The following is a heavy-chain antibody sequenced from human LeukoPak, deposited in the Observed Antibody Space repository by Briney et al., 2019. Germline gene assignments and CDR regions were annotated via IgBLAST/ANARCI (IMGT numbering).Heavy chain of an antibody. Sequence: SETLSLTCTVSGGSIGSDYWIWIRQSAGKGLEWIGRIYTSGSTNYNPSLKSRVTMSVDTSKNQFSLKLTSVTAADTAVYYCARQSNCGGDCYSIWFDPWGQGTLVTVSS. J-gene: IGHJ5*02. CDR2: IYTSGST. CDR1: GGSIGSDY. D-gene: IGHD2-21*02. V-gene: IGHV4-4*07. CDR3: ARQSNCGGDCYSIWFDP.